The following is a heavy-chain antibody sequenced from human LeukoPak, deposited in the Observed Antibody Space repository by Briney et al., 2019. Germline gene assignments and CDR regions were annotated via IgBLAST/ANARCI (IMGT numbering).Heavy chain of an antibody. Sequence: GASVKVSCKASGYIFTGYYMHWVRQAPGQGLEWMGWINPNSGGTNYAQKFQGRVTITRDTSISTAYMELSRLRSDDTAVYDCARVTYYDSSGLIDYWGQRTLVTVSS. CDR2: INPNSGGT. J-gene: IGHJ4*02. CDR3: ARVTYYDSSGLIDY. V-gene: IGHV1-2*02. D-gene: IGHD3-22*01. CDR1: GYIFTGYY.